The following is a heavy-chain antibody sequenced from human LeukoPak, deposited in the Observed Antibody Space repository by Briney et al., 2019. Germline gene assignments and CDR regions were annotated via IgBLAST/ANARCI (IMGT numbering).Heavy chain of an antibody. CDR1: GFTFSSYS. Sequence: GGSLRLSCAASGFTFSSYSMNWVRQAPGKGLEWVAVISYDGSNKYYADSVKGRFTISRDNSKNTLYLQMNSLRAEDTAVYYCARLHYGGNYGYYYYYMDVWGKGTTVTISS. D-gene: IGHD4-23*01. CDR2: ISYDGSNK. V-gene: IGHV3-30*03. CDR3: ARLHYGGNYGYYYYYMDV. J-gene: IGHJ6*03.